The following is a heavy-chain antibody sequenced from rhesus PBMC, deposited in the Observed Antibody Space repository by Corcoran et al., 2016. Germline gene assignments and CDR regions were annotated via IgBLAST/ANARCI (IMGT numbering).Heavy chain of an antibody. J-gene: IGHJ4*01. D-gene: IGHD6-31*01. CDR2: IYWDDSK. CDR1: GFSIRTSGTG. Sequence: QVTLKESGPALVKPTQTLTLTCTFSGFSIRTSGTGVGWIRQPPGKSLKWLGSIYWDDSKYYSTSLKNRLTISKDTSKNQVVLTMTNMDPVDTATYYCARVTDIAAAGQFDFWGQGVLVTVSS. CDR3: ARVTDIAAAGQFDF. V-gene: IGHV2-95*01.